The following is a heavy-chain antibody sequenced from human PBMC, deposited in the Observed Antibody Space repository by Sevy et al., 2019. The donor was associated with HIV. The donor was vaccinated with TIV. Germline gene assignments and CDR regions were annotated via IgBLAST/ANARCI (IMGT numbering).Heavy chain of an antibody. CDR2: ISGRGGST. CDR1: GFTFSSYA. J-gene: IGHJ4*02. V-gene: IGHV3-23*01. CDR3: AKVDSSGAPGSPFDY. D-gene: IGHD6-19*01. Sequence: GGYLRLSCAASGFTFSSYAMSWVRQAPGKGLEWVSAISGRGGSTYYADSVKGRFTISRDNSKNTLYLQMNSLRAEDAAVYYCAKVDSSGAPGSPFDYWGQGTLVTVSS.